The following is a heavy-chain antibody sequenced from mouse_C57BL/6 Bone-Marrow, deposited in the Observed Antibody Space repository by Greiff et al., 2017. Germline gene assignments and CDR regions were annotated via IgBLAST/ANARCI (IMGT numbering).Heavy chain of an antibody. D-gene: IGHD1-1*01. CDR1: GYTFTSYW. J-gene: IGHJ3*01. CDR2: IYPGSGST. Sequence: QVQLQQPGAELVKPGASVKMSCKASGYTFTSYWITWVKQRPGQGLEWIGDIYPGSGSTNYSEKFKSKGTMTVDTSSSTAYMQLSSLTSEDSAVYNCARRYGSNFFCYWGQETLVTDSA. V-gene: IGHV1-55*01. CDR3: ARRYGSNFFCY.